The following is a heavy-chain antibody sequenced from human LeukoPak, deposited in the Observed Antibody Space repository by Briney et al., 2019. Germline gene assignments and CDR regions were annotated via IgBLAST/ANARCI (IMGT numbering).Heavy chain of an antibody. Sequence: SETLSLTCAVYGGSFSGYYWRWLRQPPGKGLEWIGEINHSGSTNYNPSLKSRVTISVDTSKNQFSLKLSSVTAPDTAVYCCARESSNYYMDVWGKGTTVTVSS. V-gene: IGHV4-34*01. CDR3: ARESSNYYMDV. CDR2: INHSGST. J-gene: IGHJ6*03. CDR1: GGSFSGYY. D-gene: IGHD6-6*01.